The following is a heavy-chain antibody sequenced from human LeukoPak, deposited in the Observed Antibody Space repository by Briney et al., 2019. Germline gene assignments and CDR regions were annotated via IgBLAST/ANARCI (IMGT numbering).Heavy chain of an antibody. CDR3: AKDMSEDGYNWGFDY. J-gene: IGHJ4*02. D-gene: IGHD5-24*01. V-gene: IGHV3-43*01. CDR1: GCTFDAYS. CDR2: ISWHGGSP. Sequence: GGSLRLSCAASGCTFDAYSMYWVRQPPGKGLECVAVISWHGGSPHYADSVKGRFTISRDNDKNSLYLQMNSLRTEDTALYYCAKDMSEDGYNWGFDYWGQGTLVTVSS.